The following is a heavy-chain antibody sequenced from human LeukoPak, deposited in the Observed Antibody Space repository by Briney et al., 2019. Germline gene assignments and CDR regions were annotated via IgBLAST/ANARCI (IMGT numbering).Heavy chain of an antibody. CDR2: IFYSGRT. D-gene: IGHD2-21*02. CDR1: GGSISSYY. Sequence: SETLSLTCTVSGGSISSYYWSWIRQPPGKGLELIGYIFYSGRTNYNPSLKSRVTLSVDTSKNQFSLKLSSVTAADTAVYYCARQRGYCGGDCYPLYYYYYMDVWGKGTTVTISS. CDR3: ARQRGYCGGDCYPLYYYYYMDV. J-gene: IGHJ6*03. V-gene: IGHV4-59*08.